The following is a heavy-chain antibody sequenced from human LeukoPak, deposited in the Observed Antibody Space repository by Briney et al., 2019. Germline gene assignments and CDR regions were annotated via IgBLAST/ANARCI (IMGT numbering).Heavy chain of an antibody. J-gene: IGHJ4*02. V-gene: IGHV1-69*04. D-gene: IGHD3-10*01. CDR1: GGTFSSYA. CDR2: IIPILGIA. CDR3: ARGHYYGSGSPHDY. Sequence: GASVTVSCTASGGTFSSYAISWVRQAPGQGLEWMGRIIPILGIANYAQKFQGRVTITADKSTSTAYMELSSLRSEDTAVYYCARGHYYGSGSPHDYWGQGTLVTVSS.